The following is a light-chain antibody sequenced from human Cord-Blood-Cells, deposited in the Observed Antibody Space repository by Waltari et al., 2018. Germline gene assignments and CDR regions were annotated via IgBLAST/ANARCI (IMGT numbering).Light chain of an antibody. J-gene: IGLJ1*01. V-gene: IGLV7-46*01. CDR2: VTS. CDR1: TGAVTSGHY. Sequence: QAVVTQAPSLTVSPGGTVTLPCASSTGAVTSGHYPYWFQQKPGQAPRTLISVTSNKHSWTPARFSGSLLGGKAALTLSGAQPEDEAEYYCLLSYSGALYVFGTGTKVTVL. CDR3: LLSYSGALYV.